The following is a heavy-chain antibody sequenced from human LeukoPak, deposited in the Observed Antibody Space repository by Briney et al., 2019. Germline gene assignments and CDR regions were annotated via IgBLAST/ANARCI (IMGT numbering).Heavy chain of an antibody. CDR3: ARDATPYGSGSSFDY. D-gene: IGHD3-10*01. Sequence: ASVKVSCKASGYTFTSYYMHWVRQAPGQGLDWMGIINPSGGSTSYAQKFQGRVTMTRDTSTSTVYMELSSVRSEDTAVYYCARDATPYGSGSSFDYWGQGTLVTVSS. CDR2: INPSGGST. CDR1: GYTFTSYY. V-gene: IGHV1-46*01. J-gene: IGHJ4*02.